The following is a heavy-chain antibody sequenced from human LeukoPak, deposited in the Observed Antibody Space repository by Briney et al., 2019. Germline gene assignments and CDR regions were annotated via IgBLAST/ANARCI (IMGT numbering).Heavy chain of an antibody. Sequence: PGGSLRLSCAASGFTFSSYAMSWVRQAPGKGLEWVSAISGSGGSTYYADSVKGRFTISRDNSKNTLYLQMNSLRAEDTAVYYCANRPFTFGGVIPKDYFDYWGQGTLVTVSS. CDR3: ANRPFTFGGVIPKDYFDY. CDR1: GFTFSSYA. V-gene: IGHV3-23*01. CDR2: ISGSGGST. D-gene: IGHD3-16*02. J-gene: IGHJ4*02.